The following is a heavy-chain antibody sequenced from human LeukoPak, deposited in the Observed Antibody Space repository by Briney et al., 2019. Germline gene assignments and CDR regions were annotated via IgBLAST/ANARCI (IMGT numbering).Heavy chain of an antibody. CDR1: GFTFSSYW. J-gene: IGHJ3*02. D-gene: IGHD3-22*01. CDR3: ARAYLPDYYDSSGYGFDI. CDR2: IKQDGSEK. V-gene: IGHV3-7*01. Sequence: GGSLRLSCAASGFTFSSYWMSWVRQAPGKGLEWVANIKQDGSEKYYEDSVKGRFTISRDNAKNSLYLQMNSLRAEDTAVYYCARAYLPDYYDSSGYGFDIWGQGTMVTVSS.